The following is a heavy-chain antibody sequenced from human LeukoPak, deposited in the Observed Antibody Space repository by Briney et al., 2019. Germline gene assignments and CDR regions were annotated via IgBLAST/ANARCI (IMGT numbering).Heavy chain of an antibody. CDR2: ISAYNGIT. CDR1: GYTFTSYG. J-gene: IGHJ3*02. Sequence: GASVKVSCKASGYTFTSYGISWVRQAPGQGLEWMGWISAYNGITNYAQKLQGRVTMTTDTSTSTAYMELSRLRSDDTAVYYCAREAVVVPAASDAFDIWGQGTMVTVSS. D-gene: IGHD2-2*01. CDR3: AREAVVVPAASDAFDI. V-gene: IGHV1-18*01.